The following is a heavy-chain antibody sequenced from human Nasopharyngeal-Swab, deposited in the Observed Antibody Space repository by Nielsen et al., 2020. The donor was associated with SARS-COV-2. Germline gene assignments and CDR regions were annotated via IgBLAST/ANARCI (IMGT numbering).Heavy chain of an antibody. V-gene: IGHV3-23*01. D-gene: IGHD3-3*01. CDR3: ASFWSGYYTPDY. J-gene: IGHJ4*02. CDR1: GFTFSSYA. Sequence: GESLKISCAASGFTFSSYAMSWVRQAPGKGLEWVSAISGSGGSTYYADSVKGRFTISRDNAKNSLYLQMNSLRAEDTAVYYCASFWSGYYTPDYWGQGTLVTVSS. CDR2: ISGSGGST.